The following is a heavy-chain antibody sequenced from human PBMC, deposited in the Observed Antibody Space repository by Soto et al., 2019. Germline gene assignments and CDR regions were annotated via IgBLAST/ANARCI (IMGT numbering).Heavy chain of an antibody. V-gene: IGHV3-23*01. J-gene: IGHJ4*02. CDR3: ARGPSYSDSYFDY. D-gene: IGHD4-17*01. CDR1: GFPFSSYA. Sequence: GGSLRLSCAASGFPFSSYAMSWVRQAPGKGLEWVSAISGSGGSTYYADSVKGRFTISRDNSKNTVYLQMNSLRLEDTAVYYCARGPSYSDSYFDYWGQGTLVTVSS. CDR2: ISGSGGST.